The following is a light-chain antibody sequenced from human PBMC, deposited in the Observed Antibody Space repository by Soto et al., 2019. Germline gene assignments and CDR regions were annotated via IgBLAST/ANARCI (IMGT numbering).Light chain of an antibody. Sequence: EIVLTQSPGTLSSSLGERGTLSCRASQNLGTLYLAWFQKKSGQAHMLLIYSASRRDNGIPDRFTGSGSGTEFSLTINRVEPEDFAVYFCQQYAGSPRTFGQGTKVEIK. CDR2: SAS. CDR3: QQYAGSPRT. V-gene: IGKV3-20*01. CDR1: QNLGTLY. J-gene: IGKJ1*01.